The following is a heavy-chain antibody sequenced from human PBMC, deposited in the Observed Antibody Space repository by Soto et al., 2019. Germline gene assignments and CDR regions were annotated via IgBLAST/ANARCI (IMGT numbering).Heavy chain of an antibody. J-gene: IGHJ4*02. CDR2: IYHSGSP. CDR1: GGSISPSY. V-gene: IGHV4-59*12. CDR3: ARDKITGLFDY. D-gene: IGHD2-8*02. Sequence: SETLSLTCTVSGGSISPSYWNWVRQPPGKGLEWIGYIYHSGSPYYNPSLKSRVTISVDRSKNQFSLKLSSVTAADTAVYYCARDKITGLFDYWGQGTLVTVSS.